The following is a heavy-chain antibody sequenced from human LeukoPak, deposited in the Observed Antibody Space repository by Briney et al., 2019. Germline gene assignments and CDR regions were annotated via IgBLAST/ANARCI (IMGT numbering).Heavy chain of an antibody. CDR2: IRGSGGST. V-gene: IGHV3-23*01. J-gene: IGHJ6*02. Sequence: PGGSLRLSCSASGFTLSSYAMSWVRQAPGKGLEWVSGIRGSGGSTYYADSVKGRITISRDNSKNTLYLQMNSLRAEDTAVYYCAREGSGWHRGTDYYYYYGMDGWGQGTTVTVSS. CDR1: GFTLSSYA. D-gene: IGHD6-19*01. CDR3: AREGSGWHRGTDYYYYYGMDG.